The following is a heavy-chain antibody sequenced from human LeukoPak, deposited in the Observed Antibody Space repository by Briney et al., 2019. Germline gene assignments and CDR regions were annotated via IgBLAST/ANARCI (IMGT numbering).Heavy chain of an antibody. CDR2: INTDGRST. CDR3: ARPSAAGPYFDY. Sequence: GGSLRLSCAATGFTFSSYWMHWVRQAPGKGLVWVSHINTDGRSTGHADSVKGRFTISRDNAKNTLYLQMNSLRAEDTAVYYCARPSAAGPYFDYWGQGTLVTVSS. J-gene: IGHJ4*02. D-gene: IGHD6-13*01. V-gene: IGHV3-74*01. CDR1: GFTFSSYW.